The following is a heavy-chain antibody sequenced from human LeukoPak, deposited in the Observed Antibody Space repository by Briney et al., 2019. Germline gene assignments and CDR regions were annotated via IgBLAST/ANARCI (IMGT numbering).Heavy chain of an antibody. D-gene: IGHD6-19*01. CDR1: GFTFSSYA. J-gene: IGHJ5*02. V-gene: IGHV3-23*01. Sequence: GGSLRLSCAASGFTFSSYAMSWVRQAPGKGLDWVSALSGSGGSTYYADSVKGRFTISRDNSRNTLYLQMNSLRAEDTAVYYCAKDYSSGWYYNWFDPWGQGTLVTVSS. CDR2: LSGSGGST. CDR3: AKDYSSGWYYNWFDP.